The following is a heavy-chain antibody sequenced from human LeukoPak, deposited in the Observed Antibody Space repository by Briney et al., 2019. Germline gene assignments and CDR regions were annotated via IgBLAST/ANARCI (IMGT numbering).Heavy chain of an antibody. CDR2: ISYDGSNK. Sequence: GGSLRLSCAASGFTFSSYAMHWVRQAPGKGLEWVAVISYDGSNKYYADSVKGRSTISRDNSKNTLYLQMNSLRAEDTAVYYCARVQYGYDILTGGGNDYWGQGTLVTVSS. V-gene: IGHV3-30*04. J-gene: IGHJ4*02. D-gene: IGHD3-9*01. CDR1: GFTFSSYA. CDR3: ARVQYGYDILTGGGNDY.